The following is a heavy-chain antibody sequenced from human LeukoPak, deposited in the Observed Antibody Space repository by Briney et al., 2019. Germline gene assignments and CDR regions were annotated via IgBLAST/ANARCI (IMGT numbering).Heavy chain of an antibody. V-gene: IGHV1-46*01. D-gene: IGHD3-22*01. CDR3: ARGPNYYDSSGPVGP. Sequence: VSVKVSCKASGYTFTSYYMHWVRQAPGQGLEWMGIINPSGGSTSYAQKFQGRVTMTRDTSTSTVYMELSSLRSEDTAVYYCARGPNYYDSSGPVGPWGQGTLVTVSS. CDR1: GYTFTSYY. J-gene: IGHJ5*02. CDR2: INPSGGST.